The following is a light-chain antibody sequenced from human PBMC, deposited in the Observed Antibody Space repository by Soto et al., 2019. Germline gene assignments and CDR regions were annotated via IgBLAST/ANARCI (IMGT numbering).Light chain of an antibody. CDR2: LCS. CDR1: QSLLHSNGYNY. V-gene: IGKV2-28*01. J-gene: IGKJ1*01. Sequence: DIVMTQSPLSLPVTPGEPASISCRSSQSLLHSNGYNYLDWYLQKPGQSPQLLIYLCSNRASGVPDRFSGSGSGTDFTLKISRVEAEDVGVYYCMQALQTPPAFGQGTKVDIK. CDR3: MQALQTPPA.